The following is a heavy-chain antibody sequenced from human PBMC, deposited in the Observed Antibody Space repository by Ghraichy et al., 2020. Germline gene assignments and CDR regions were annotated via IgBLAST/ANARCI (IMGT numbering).Heavy chain of an antibody. CDR3: ARGGYCSGGSCYPYTLGWFDP. D-gene: IGHD2-15*01. J-gene: IGHJ5*02. Sequence: SETLSLTCTVSGGSISSYYWSWIRQPPGKGLEWIGYIYYSGSTNYNPSLKSRVTISVDTSKNQFSLKLSSVTAADTAVYYCARGGYCSGGSCYPYTLGWFDPWGQGTLVTVSS. V-gene: IGHV4-59*01. CDR1: GGSISSYY. CDR2: IYYSGST.